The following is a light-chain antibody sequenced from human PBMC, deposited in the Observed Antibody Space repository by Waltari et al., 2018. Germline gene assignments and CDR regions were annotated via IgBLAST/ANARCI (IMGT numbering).Light chain of an antibody. J-gene: IGKJ1*01. Sequence: IVLTQSPGNLSLSPGERATLSCRASQTVSRSLAWYQQKPGQAPKLLIYGASTRATGIPDRFTGSGSGTDFSLTISSLEPEDFAIYFCQHYVRLPATFGQGTKVEIK. CDR2: GAS. V-gene: IGKV3-20*01. CDR1: QTVSRS. CDR3: QHYVRLPAT.